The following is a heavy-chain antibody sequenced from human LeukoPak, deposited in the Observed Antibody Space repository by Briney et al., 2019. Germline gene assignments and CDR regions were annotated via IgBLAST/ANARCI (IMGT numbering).Heavy chain of an antibody. V-gene: IGHV4-39*07. CDR2: MYHSGST. D-gene: IGHD1-26*01. CDR3: AKAMGGWDKYYYYYMDV. CDR1: GGSISTNNYY. Sequence: SETLSLTCTVSGGSISTNNYYWVRIRQPPGKGLEWIGSMYHSGSTYYNPSLRSRVTISLGTSKNQFSLKVNSVTAADTAVYYCAKAMGGWDKYYYYYMDVWGTGTTVTVSS. J-gene: IGHJ6*03.